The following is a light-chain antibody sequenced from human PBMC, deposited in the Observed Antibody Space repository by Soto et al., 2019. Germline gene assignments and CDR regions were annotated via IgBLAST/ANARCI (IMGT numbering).Light chain of an antibody. CDR1: QGISNS. Sequence: DIQMTQSPSSLSASVGDRVTITCRASQGISNSLAWYQQKPGKVPKLLIYAASTFQSGVPSRFSGSGSGTDFTLTISSLQPEDVATYYCQKYNSALFTFGPGTKVDIK. CDR3: QKYNSALFT. CDR2: AAS. V-gene: IGKV1-27*01. J-gene: IGKJ3*01.